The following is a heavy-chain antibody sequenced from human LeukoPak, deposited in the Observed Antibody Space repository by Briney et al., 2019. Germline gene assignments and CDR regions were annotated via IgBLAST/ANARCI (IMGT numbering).Heavy chain of an antibody. V-gene: IGHV3-30*18. CDR1: GSTFSSYG. D-gene: IGHD2-15*01. CDR2: ISYDGTNK. J-gene: IGHJ4*02. CDR3: AKDDREIAATRSHFDY. Sequence: PGGSLRLSCAASGSTFSSYGMHWVRQVPGKGLEWVAVISYDGTNKYYADSVRGRFTISRDNSKNTLYLQMSSLRAEDTAAYYCAKDDREIAATRSHFDYWGQGTLVTVSS.